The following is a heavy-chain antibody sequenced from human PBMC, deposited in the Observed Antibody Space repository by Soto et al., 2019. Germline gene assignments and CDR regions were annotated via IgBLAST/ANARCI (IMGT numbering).Heavy chain of an antibody. CDR3: TRGGDYVNY. Sequence: EVQLVESGGGLVQPGGSLKLSCAATGFNFSDSAMHWVRQASGKGLEWVGRIRSKVNNYATAYTASVKGRFTISRDDSKNTAYLQMNRLTTEDTAVYYGTRGGDYVNYWVQGTLVTVSS. CDR2: IRSKVNNYAT. D-gene: IGHD4-17*01. V-gene: IGHV3-73*02. CDR1: GFNFSDSA. J-gene: IGHJ4*02.